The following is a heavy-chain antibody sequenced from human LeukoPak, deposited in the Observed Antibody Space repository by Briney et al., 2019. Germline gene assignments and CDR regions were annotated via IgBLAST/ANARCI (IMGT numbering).Heavy chain of an antibody. CDR3: AKSGGFGDSGYYYYYYMDV. J-gene: IGHJ6*03. Sequence: PGGSLRLSCAASGFTFSSYAMSWVRQAPGKGLEWVSAISGSGGSTYYADSVKGRFTISRDNSKNTLYLQMNSLRAEDTAVYYCAKSGGFGDSGYYYYYYMDVWGKGTTVTVSS. D-gene: IGHD3-10*01. V-gene: IGHV3-23*01. CDR1: GFTFSSYA. CDR2: ISGSGGST.